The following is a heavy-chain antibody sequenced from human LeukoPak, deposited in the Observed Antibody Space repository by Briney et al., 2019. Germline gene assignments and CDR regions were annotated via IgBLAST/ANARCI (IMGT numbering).Heavy chain of an antibody. CDR1: GYTFTGYY. Sequence: PRASVKVSCKASGYTFTGYYMHWVRQAPGQGLEWMGWINPNSGGTNYAQKFQGRVTMTRDTSISTAYMELSRLRSDDTAVYYCARFPVPLIAAAGTNFDYWGQGTLVTVSS. V-gene: IGHV1-2*02. J-gene: IGHJ4*02. CDR2: INPNSGGT. D-gene: IGHD6-13*01. CDR3: ARFPVPLIAAAGTNFDY.